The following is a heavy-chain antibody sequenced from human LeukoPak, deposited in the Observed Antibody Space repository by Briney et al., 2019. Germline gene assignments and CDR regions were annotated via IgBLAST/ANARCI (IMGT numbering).Heavy chain of an antibody. D-gene: IGHD5-12*01. CDR1: GFTFSSYL. V-gene: IGHV3-74*01. CDR2: INSDGSRT. Sequence: GGSLRLSCAASGFTFSSYLMHWVRQAPGQGLVWVSLINSDGSRTGYADSVKGRFTISRDNAKNTLYLQMNSLRAEDTAVYYCARDRGYAVDYWGQGTLVTVSS. J-gene: IGHJ4*02. CDR3: ARDRGYAVDY.